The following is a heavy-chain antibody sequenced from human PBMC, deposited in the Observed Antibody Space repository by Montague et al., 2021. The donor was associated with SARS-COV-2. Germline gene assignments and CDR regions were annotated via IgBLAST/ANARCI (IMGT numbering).Heavy chain of an antibody. Sequence: SETLSLTCTVYGGSISSSNYFWGWIRQPPGKGLEWIGSIYFGGGTXYXXXXKXRVTISVDTSKNQFSLKLTSVTAADTAVYYCARSRENYNILTGYPYYFDYWGQGTLVTVSS. J-gene: IGHJ4*02. CDR2: IYFGGGT. CDR1: GGSISSSNYF. V-gene: IGHV4-39*07. CDR3: ARSRENYNILTGYPYYFDY. D-gene: IGHD3-9*01.